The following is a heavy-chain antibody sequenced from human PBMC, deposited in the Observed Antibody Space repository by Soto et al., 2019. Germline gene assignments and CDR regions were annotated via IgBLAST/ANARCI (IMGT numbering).Heavy chain of an antibody. V-gene: IGHV1-46*01. J-gene: IGHJ6*02. CDR1: GYTFTSYY. Sequence: ASVKVSCKASGYTFTSYYMHWVRQAPGQGREWMGIINPSGGSTSYAQKFQVRVTMTRDTSTSTVYMELSSLRSEDTAVYYCARDGRDIVVVVAAIYYYYYGMDVWGQGXTVTVSS. D-gene: IGHD2-15*01. CDR2: INPSGGST. CDR3: ARDGRDIVVVVAAIYYYYYGMDV.